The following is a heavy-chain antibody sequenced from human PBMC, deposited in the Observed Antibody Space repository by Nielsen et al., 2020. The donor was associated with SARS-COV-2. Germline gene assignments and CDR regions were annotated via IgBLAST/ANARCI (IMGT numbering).Heavy chain of an antibody. CDR3: AIPASGSYYVTGDYYYYGMDV. CDR1: GFTLRDFA. J-gene: IGHJ6*02. Sequence: GGSLRLSCAASGFTLRDFAMHWVRQAPGKGLEWVSGISWDSDSLGYADSVKGRFTISRDNSKNTLYLQMNSLGAEDTAVYYCAIPASGSYYVTGDYYYYGMDVWGQGTTVTVSS. D-gene: IGHD1-26*01. CDR2: ISWDSDSL. V-gene: IGHV3-9*01.